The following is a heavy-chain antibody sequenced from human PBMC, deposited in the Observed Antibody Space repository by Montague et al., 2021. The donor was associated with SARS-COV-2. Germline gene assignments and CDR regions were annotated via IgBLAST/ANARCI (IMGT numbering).Heavy chain of an antibody. CDR1: GGSIRSGTW. J-gene: IGHJ5*02. V-gene: IGHV4-4*02. Sequence: SETLSLTCAVSGGSIRSGTWWTWVRQPPGKGLEWIGEISHSGGTNYNTSLKSRVTISVDKSKNKFSLNLNTVTAADTAVYYCSRLSSDIGAYFWFDPWGQGTLVSVSS. CDR2: ISHSGGT. CDR3: SRLSSDIGAYFWFDP. D-gene: IGHD2-15*01.